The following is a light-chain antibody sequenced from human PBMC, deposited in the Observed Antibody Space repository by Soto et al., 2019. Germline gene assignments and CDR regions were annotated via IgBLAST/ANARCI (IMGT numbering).Light chain of an antibody. J-gene: IGKJ1*01. Sequence: ESVMAESAATLSVSPGERATLSCRASQSVSSNLAWYQQKPGQAPRLLIYGASTRATGIPARFSGSGSGTEFTLTISSLQPEDFAVYYCQQYNNWPPWTFGQGTKVDIK. CDR2: GAS. CDR3: QQYNNWPPWT. CDR1: QSVSSN. V-gene: IGKV3-15*01.